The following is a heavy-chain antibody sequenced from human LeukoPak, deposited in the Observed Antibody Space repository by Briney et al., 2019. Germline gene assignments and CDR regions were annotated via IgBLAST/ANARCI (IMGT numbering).Heavy chain of an antibody. CDR1: GGSFSGYY. CDR3: ARRGPTYYYGSGRPNWFDP. D-gene: IGHD3-10*01. V-gene: IGHV4-34*01. Sequence: PSETLSLTCAVYGGSFSGYYWSWIRQPPGKGLEWIGEINHSGSTNYNPSLKSRVTISVDTSKNQFSLKLSSVTAADTAVYYCARRGPTYYYGSGRPNWFDPWGQGTLVTVSS. CDR2: INHSGST. J-gene: IGHJ5*02.